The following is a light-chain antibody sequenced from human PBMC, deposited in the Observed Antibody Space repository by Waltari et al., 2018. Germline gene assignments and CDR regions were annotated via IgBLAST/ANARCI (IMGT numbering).Light chain of an antibody. V-gene: IGLV8-61*01. CDR2: KAN. CDR1: SGSLSTTSY. CDR3: ALYMGSGIWV. J-gene: IGLJ3*02. Sequence: PGGTVTLTCALSSGSLSTTSYATWYQQTPGQAPRTLVYKANARSSGVPDRFSGSILGNTAALTITGAQADDESDYYCALYMGSGIWVFGGGTRLTVL.